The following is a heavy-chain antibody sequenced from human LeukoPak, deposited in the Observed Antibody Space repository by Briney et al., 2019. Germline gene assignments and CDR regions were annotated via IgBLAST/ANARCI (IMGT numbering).Heavy chain of an antibody. V-gene: IGHV3-74*01. CDR3: ARDVPVDDVFDL. J-gene: IGHJ3*01. CDR1: GFTLSSYW. CDR2: INNDGSTT. Sequence: GGSLRLSCAASGFTLSSYWMHWVRQAPGKGLVWVSRINNDGSTTTYADSVKGRFTISRDNAKNTLYLQMNSLRAEDTAVYYCARDVPVDDVFDLWGQGTVVTVSS.